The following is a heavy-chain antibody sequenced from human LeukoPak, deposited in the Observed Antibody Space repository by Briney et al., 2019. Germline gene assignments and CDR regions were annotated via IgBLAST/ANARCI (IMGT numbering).Heavy chain of an antibody. CDR1: GYTFTSYG. D-gene: IGHD5-24*01. CDR3: AHLSRDGYRIPRS. CDR2: IIPILGII. Sequence: GASVKVSCKASGYTFTSYGISWVRQAPGQGLEWMGRIIPILGIINYAQKFQGRVTITADKSTSTAYMELSSLESEDTAVYYCAHLSRDGYRIPRSWGQGTLVTVSS. V-gene: IGHV1-69*04. J-gene: IGHJ5*02.